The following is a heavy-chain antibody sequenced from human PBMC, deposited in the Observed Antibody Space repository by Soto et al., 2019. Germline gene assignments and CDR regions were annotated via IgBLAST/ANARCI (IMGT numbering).Heavy chain of an antibody. D-gene: IGHD6-25*01. CDR1: GFTFNNYG. Sequence: GGSLRLSCAASGFTFNNYGMHWVRQAPGKGLEWVAVIWNDGSGYYYANSVKGRFTISRDNSKNTLYLQMSSLRAEDTAVYYCARRQISPPTRGAAAARGAMEVWGQGTTVTVSS. CDR2: IWNDGSGY. CDR3: ARRQISPPTRGAAAARGAMEV. J-gene: IGHJ6*02. V-gene: IGHV3-33*01.